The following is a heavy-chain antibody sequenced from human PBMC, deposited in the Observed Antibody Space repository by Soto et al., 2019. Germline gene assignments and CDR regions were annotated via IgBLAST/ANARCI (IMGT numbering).Heavy chain of an antibody. Sequence: WASVKVSCKASGYTFTHYYIHWVRQAPGQGLEWMGIINPNGGITTYAQKFRAGFTMTRDTSTSTVYLELSSLRSEDSAIYYCATSVNSAMAFDYWGQGTLVTVSS. CDR2: INPNGGIT. D-gene: IGHD5-18*01. V-gene: IGHV1-46*01. CDR1: GYTFTHYY. J-gene: IGHJ4*02. CDR3: ATSVNSAMAFDY.